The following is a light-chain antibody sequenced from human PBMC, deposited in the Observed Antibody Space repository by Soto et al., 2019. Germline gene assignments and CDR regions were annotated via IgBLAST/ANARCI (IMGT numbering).Light chain of an antibody. J-gene: IGKJ1*01. V-gene: IGKV1-5*03. CDR2: KAS. CDR1: QSISSW. CDR3: QQYNTYSEWT. Sequence: DIQMTQSPSTLSASVGDRVTITCRASQSISSWLAWYQHKPGKAPKVLIYKASSLESGVPSRFSGSGSGTECTLTISSLQPDDFATYYCQQYNTYSEWTFGQGKKVEI.